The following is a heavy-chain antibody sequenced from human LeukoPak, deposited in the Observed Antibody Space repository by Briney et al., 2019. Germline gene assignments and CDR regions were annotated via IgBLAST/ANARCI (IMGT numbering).Heavy chain of an antibody. J-gene: IGHJ4*02. CDR3: ASLVGSSSGGFDY. D-gene: IGHD6-19*01. CDR1: GYTFTSYD. Sequence: ASVKVSCKASGYTFTSYDINWVRQATGQGLEWMGWMNSNSGNTGYVQKFQGRVTMTRNTSISTAYMELSSLRSEDTAVYYCASLVGSSSGGFDYWGQGTLVTVSS. V-gene: IGHV1-8*01. CDR2: MNSNSGNT.